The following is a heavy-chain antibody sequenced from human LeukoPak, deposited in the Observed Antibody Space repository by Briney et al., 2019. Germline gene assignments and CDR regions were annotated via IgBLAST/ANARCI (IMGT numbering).Heavy chain of an antibody. J-gene: IGHJ5*02. CDR1: GGTFSSYA. CDR2: IIPIFGTA. D-gene: IGHD3-9*01. V-gene: IGHV1-69*05. Sequence: SVKVSCKASGGTFSSYAISWVRQAPGQGLEWMGGIIPIFGTANYAQKFQGRVTITTDESTSTAYMELSSLRSEDTAVYYCATHTYYDILTGYRFDPWGQETLVTVSS. CDR3: ATHTYYDILTGYRFDP.